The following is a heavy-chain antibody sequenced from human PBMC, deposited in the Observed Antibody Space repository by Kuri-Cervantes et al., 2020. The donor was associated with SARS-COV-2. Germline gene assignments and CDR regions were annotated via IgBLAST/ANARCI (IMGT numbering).Heavy chain of an antibody. CDR1: GFLFSASA. CDR3: TTLIDY. V-gene: IGHV3-73*01. CDR2: IRGKANNYAT. J-gene: IGHJ4*02. Sequence: GGSLRLSCEVSGFLFSASAIHWVRQASGKGLGWVGRIRGKANNYATAYVASVKGRFTISRDDSKNMAYLQMNSLKIEDTAVYYCTTLIDYWGQGTLVTVSS.